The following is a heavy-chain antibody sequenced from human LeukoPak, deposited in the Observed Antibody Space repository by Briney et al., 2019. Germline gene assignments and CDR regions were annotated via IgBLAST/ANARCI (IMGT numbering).Heavy chain of an antibody. CDR3: ARSAAYNWFDP. J-gene: IGHJ5*02. D-gene: IGHD2-15*01. CDR1: GGSISSGDYY. Sequence: SETLSLTCTVSGGSISSGDYYWSWIRQPPGKGLEWIGYIYYSGSTNYNPSLKSRVTISVDTSKNQFSLKLSSVTAADTAVYYCARSAAYNWFDPWGQGTLVIVSS. V-gene: IGHV4-61*08. CDR2: IYYSGST.